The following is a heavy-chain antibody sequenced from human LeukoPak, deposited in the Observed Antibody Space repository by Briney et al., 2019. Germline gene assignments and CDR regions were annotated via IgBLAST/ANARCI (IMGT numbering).Heavy chain of an antibody. V-gene: IGHV1-69*13. Sequence: SVKVSCKASGGTFSSYAISWVRQAPGQGLEWMGGIIPIFGTANYAQKFQGGVTITADESTSTAYMELSSLRSEDTAVYYCARVPDYYDSSRQDYWGQGTLVTVSS. CDR3: ARVPDYYDSSRQDY. CDR1: GGTFSSYA. J-gene: IGHJ4*02. CDR2: IIPIFGTA. D-gene: IGHD3-22*01.